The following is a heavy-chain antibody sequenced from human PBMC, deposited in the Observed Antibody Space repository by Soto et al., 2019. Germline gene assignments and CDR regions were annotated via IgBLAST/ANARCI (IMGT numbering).Heavy chain of an antibody. D-gene: IGHD3-10*01. CDR1: GYSFTSYW. Sequence: GESLKISCKGSGYSFTSYWIGWVRQMPGKGLEWMGIIYPGDSDTRYSPSFQGQVTISADKSISTAYLQWSSLKASDTALSYCARLNPGITMVRGVYRDWFAPWGQGTLVTVPS. CDR3: ARLNPGITMVRGVYRDWFAP. CDR2: IYPGDSDT. V-gene: IGHV5-51*01. J-gene: IGHJ5*02.